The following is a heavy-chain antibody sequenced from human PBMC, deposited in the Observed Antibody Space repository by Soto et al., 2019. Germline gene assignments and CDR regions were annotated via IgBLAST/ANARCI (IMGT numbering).Heavy chain of an antibody. CDR3: ARDSEYSSSSVYYSYGMDV. CDR1: GGSVSSNSAS. J-gene: IGHJ6*02. CDR2: TYYRSKWHN. Sequence: TLPLTYALSGGSVSSNSASWNCIRQSPSRGLEWLGRTYYRSKWHNDYAVSVKSRIPINPDTSKNQFSLQLNSVTPEDTAVYYCARDSEYSSSSVYYSYGMDVWGQATTVTVSS. D-gene: IGHD6-6*01. V-gene: IGHV6-1*01.